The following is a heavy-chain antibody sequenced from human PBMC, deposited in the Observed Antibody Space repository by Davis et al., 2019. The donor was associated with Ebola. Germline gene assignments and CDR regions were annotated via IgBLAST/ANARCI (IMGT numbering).Heavy chain of an antibody. CDR2: ISGSGGST. V-gene: IGHV3-23*01. CDR3: AKDLRARIVGATNDY. J-gene: IGHJ4*02. Sequence: GGSLRLSCAASGFTFTTYAMTWVRQAPGPGLDWVSAISGSGGSTYYADSVKGRFTISRDNSKKTLYLQMNSLRAEDTAVYYCAKDLRARIVGATNDYWGQGTLVTVSS. D-gene: IGHD1-26*01. CDR1: GFTFTTYA.